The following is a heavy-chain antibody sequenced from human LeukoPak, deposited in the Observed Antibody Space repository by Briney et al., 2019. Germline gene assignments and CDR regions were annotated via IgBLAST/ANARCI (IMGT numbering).Heavy chain of an antibody. J-gene: IGHJ4*02. CDR1: GFTVSSNY. V-gene: IGHV1-18*04. CDR3: ARVDLLTGYYFFDY. D-gene: IGHD3-9*01. Sequence: GGSLRLSCAASGFTVSSNYMSWVRQAPGKGLEWVGWIRGDNGNTNYAQKLQGRVTMTTDTSTSTAYMELRSLGSDETAVYYCARVDLLTGYYFFDYWGQGTLVTVSS. CDR2: IRGDNGNT.